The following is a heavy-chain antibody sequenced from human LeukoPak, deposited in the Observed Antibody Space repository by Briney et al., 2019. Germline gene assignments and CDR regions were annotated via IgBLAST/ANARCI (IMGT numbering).Heavy chain of an antibody. Sequence: SETLSLTCTVSGGSISSSSYYWGWIRQPPGKGLEWIGRIYYSGSTYYNPSLKSRVTISVDTSKNQFSLKLSSVTAADTAVYYCARLYYYGSGSYTAFDPWGQGTLVTVSS. CDR2: IYYSGST. CDR1: GGSISSSSYY. CDR3: ARLYYYGSGSYTAFDP. D-gene: IGHD3-10*01. V-gene: IGHV4-39*01. J-gene: IGHJ5*02.